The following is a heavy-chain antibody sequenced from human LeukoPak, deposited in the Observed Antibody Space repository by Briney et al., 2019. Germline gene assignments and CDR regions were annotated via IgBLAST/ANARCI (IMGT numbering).Heavy chain of an antibody. Sequence: PGGSLRLSCAASGFTFDDYAMHWVRQAPGKGLEWVSGISWNSGSIGYADSVKGRFTISRDNAKNSLYLQMNSLRAEDTALYYCAKALCEWELLFDYWGQGTLVTVSS. J-gene: IGHJ4*02. D-gene: IGHD1-26*01. CDR3: AKALCEWELLFDY. CDR1: GFTFDDYA. V-gene: IGHV3-9*01. CDR2: ISWNSGSI.